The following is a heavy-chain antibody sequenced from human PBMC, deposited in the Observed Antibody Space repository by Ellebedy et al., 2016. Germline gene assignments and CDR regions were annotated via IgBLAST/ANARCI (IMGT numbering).Heavy chain of an antibody. CDR2: ISYDGSNK. D-gene: IGHD5-12*01. CDR3: AKDGGATSYPDY. V-gene: IGHV3-30*18. CDR1: GFTFSSYG. J-gene: IGHJ4*02. Sequence: GGSLRLXXAASGFTFSSYGMHWVRQAPGKGLERVAVISYDGSNKYYADSVKGRFTISRDNSKNTLYLQMNSLRAEDTAVYYCAKDGGATSYPDYWGQGTLVTVSS.